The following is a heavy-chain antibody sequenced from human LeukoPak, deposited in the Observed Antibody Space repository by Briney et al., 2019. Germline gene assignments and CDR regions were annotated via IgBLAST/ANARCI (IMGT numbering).Heavy chain of an antibody. Sequence: PGGSLRLSCAASGFTFSSYGMHWVRQAPGKGLEWVAVIWYDGSNKYYADSVKGRFTISRDNSKNTLYLQMNSLRAEDTAVYYCARDQQQLGWFDPWGQGTLVTVSS. CDR2: IWYDGSNK. CDR1: GFTFSSYG. J-gene: IGHJ5*02. CDR3: ARDQQQLGWFDP. D-gene: IGHD6-13*01. V-gene: IGHV3-33*01.